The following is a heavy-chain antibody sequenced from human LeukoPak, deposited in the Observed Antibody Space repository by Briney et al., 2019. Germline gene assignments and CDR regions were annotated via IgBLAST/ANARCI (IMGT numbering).Heavy chain of an antibody. CDR2: INGDGSIT. D-gene: IGHD3-9*01. J-gene: IGHJ1*01. Sequence: GGSLRLSCAASEFTFGNHWMHWVRQAPGKGLVWVSRINGDGSITDYADSVKGRFTTSRDNAKNTLYLHMNSLRGEDAAMYYCARGRCIDPTCAEYFQLWGQGTLVTVSS. CDR3: ARGRCIDPTCAEYFQL. CDR1: EFTFGNHW. V-gene: IGHV3-74*01.